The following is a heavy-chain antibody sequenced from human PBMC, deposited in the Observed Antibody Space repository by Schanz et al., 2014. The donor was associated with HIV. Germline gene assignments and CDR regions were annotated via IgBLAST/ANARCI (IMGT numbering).Heavy chain of an antibody. D-gene: IGHD3-3*01. CDR2: IYYSGST. CDR1: GGSLTDYY. CDR3: ARGQSFDFWSGYRVGYFDY. Sequence: QVQLQESGPGLVKPSQTLSRTCAVYGGSLTDYYWSWIRQPPGKGLGGIVYIYYSGSTNYNPSLKSRVTISVDTSKSQFSLKLSSVTAADTAVYYCARGQSFDFWSGYRVGYFDYWGQGALVTVSS. V-gene: IGHV4-59*01. J-gene: IGHJ4*02.